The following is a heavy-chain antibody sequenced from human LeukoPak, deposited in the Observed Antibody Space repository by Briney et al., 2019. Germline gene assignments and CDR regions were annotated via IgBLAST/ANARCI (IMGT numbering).Heavy chain of an antibody. V-gene: IGHV3-30*02. D-gene: IGHD2-15*01. CDR2: IRNDASNE. CDR1: GFTFSSYG. J-gene: IGHJ4*02. Sequence: GGSLRLSCAASGFTFSSYGMQWVRQAPGKGREGVAFIRNDASNEYYADSVKGRFTISRDNSKNTLYLQMNSLRAEDTAVYYCAKSGGSKYVDYWGQGTLVTVSS. CDR3: AKSGGSKYVDY.